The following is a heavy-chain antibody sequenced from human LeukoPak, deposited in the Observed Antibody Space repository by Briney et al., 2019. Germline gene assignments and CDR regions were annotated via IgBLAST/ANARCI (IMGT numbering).Heavy chain of an antibody. D-gene: IGHD3-10*01. CDR2: IKQDGSEK. Sequence: GGSLRLSCAASGFTFSSYWMSWVRQAPGKGLEWVANIKQDGSEKYYVDSVKGRFTTSRDNAKNSLYLQMNSLRAEDTAVYYCARAYYGSGSYSDAFDIWGQGTMVTVSS. J-gene: IGHJ3*02. CDR1: GFTFSSYW. V-gene: IGHV3-7*01. CDR3: ARAYYGSGSYSDAFDI.